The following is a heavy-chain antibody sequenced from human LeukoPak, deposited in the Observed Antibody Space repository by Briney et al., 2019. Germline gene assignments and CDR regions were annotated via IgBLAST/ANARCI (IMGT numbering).Heavy chain of an antibody. CDR1: GFTFSSYE. CDR2: ISSGGMTI. D-gene: IGHD3-9*01. Sequence: GGSLRLSCEASGFTFSSYEMNWVRQAPGKGLEWISFISSGGMTIYYADSVRGRFTVSRDNTKNSLFLQMNSLRAEDTAVYFCARDDYDIVTGYYSMYSYGVDVWGQGTAVTVSS. CDR3: ARDDYDIVTGYYSMYSYGVDV. J-gene: IGHJ6*02. V-gene: IGHV3-48*03.